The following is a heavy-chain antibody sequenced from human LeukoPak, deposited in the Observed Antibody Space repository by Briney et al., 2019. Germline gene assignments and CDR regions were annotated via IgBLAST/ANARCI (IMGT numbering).Heavy chain of an antibody. Sequence: PSETLSLTCAVYGGSFSGYYWSWIRQPPGKGLEWIGSIYYSGSTYYNPSLKSRVTISVDTSKNQFSLKLSSVTAADTAVYYCARVSEQLVAVHFDPWGQGTLVTASS. CDR1: GGSFSGYY. CDR2: IYYSGST. V-gene: IGHV4-34*01. J-gene: IGHJ5*02. D-gene: IGHD6-6*01. CDR3: ARVSEQLVAVHFDP.